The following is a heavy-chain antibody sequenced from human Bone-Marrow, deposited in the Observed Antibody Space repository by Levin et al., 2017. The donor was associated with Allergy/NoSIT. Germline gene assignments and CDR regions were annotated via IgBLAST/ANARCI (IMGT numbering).Heavy chain of an antibody. CDR1: GFTFSTSG. D-gene: IGHD3-10*01. CDR3: AKDRYGGFGEFGGFDI. Sequence: PSETLSLTCAASGFTFSTSGMHWVRQAPGKGLEWVAVISYDGSYKYYADCVKGRFTFSRDNSKNTLYLQMNSLTTEDTAVYYCAKDRYGGFGEFGGFDIWGQGTLVTVSS. CDR2: ISYDGSYK. V-gene: IGHV3-30*18. J-gene: IGHJ3*02.